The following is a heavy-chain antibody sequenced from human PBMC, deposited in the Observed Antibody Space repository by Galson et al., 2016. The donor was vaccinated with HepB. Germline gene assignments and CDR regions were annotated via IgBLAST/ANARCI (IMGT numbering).Heavy chain of an antibody. D-gene: IGHD6-13*01. CDR1: GDSVSSNSAT. CDR2: TYYRSNKWFN. J-gene: IGHJ4*02. Sequence: CAISGDSVSSNSATWNWIRQSPSRGLEWLGRTYYRSNKWFNDYVVSVKSRISINADTFKNQLSLQLNSATPEDTAVYYCARATRPNEFSSRWDFDYWGQGTLVTVSS. V-gene: IGHV6-1*01. CDR3: ARATRPNEFSSRWDFDY.